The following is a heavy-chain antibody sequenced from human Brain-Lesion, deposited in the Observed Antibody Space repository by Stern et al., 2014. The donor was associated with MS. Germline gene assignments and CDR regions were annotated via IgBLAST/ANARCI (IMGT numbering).Heavy chain of an antibody. D-gene: IGHD3-10*01. V-gene: IGHV4-4*02. CDR2: IYQSGSA. J-gene: IGHJ6*02. CDR3: ARDPRRGGLSGYYHGMDV. CDR1: GASISNTQW. Sequence: QVQLQESGPGLVKPSGTLSLTCAVSGASISNTQWWTWVRQSPGTGLEWIGEIYQSGSANYNPSLRIRVTISGDRSKNSFSLKLNSVTAADTAVYYCARDPRRGGLSGYYHGMDVWGQGTTVTVSS.